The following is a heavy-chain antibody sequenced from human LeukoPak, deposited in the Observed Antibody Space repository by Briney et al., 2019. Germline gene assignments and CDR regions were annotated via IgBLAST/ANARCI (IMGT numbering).Heavy chain of an antibody. D-gene: IGHD5-24*01. CDR1: GFTFYDYG. CDR2: ISGSGLST. V-gene: IGHV3-23*01. Sequence: GGSLRLSCAASGFTFYDYGMTWVRQAPGKGLEWVSTISGSGLSTYYADSVKGRFTISRDNSKNTLYLQMNSLRAEDTAVYYCAKWGDGYNPNYMDVWGKGTTVTISS. J-gene: IGHJ6*03. CDR3: AKWGDGYNPNYMDV.